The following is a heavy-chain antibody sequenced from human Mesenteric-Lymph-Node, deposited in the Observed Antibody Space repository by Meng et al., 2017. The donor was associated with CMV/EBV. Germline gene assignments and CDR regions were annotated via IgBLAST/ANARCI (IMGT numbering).Heavy chain of an antibody. CDR2: IIPIFGTA. CDR1: GGTFSSYA. J-gene: IGHJ4*02. Sequence: KACGGTFSSYAISWVRQAPGQGLEWMGGIIPIFGTANYAQKFQGRVTITADKSTSTAYMELSSLRSEDTAVYYCARGRGYSGYDPFDYWGQGTLVTVSS. CDR3: ARGRGYSGYDPFDY. D-gene: IGHD5-12*01. V-gene: IGHV1-69*06.